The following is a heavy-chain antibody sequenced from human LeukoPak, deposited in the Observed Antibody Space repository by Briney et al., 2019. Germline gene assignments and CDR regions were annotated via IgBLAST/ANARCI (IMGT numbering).Heavy chain of an antibody. CDR2: ISGYNGNT. V-gene: IGHV1-18*01. D-gene: IGHD1-1*01. CDR3: ARDTITYGTPGDY. CDR1: GCTFTYYA. Sequence: ASVKVSCKTSGCTFTYYAVSWVRQAPGQGLEWMGWISGYNGNTNYAQEFQGRVTMTTDTSTSTAYMELRSLRSDDTAVYFCARDTITYGTPGDYWGPGTLVTVSS. J-gene: IGHJ4*02.